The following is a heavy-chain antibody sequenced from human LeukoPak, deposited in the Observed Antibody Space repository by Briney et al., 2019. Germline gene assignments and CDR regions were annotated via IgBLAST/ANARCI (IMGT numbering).Heavy chain of an antibody. V-gene: IGHV4-31*03. J-gene: IGHJ6*02. CDR1: GGSISSGGYY. CDR3: ARQYGAGAYYDFWSGYYTGMDV. D-gene: IGHD3-3*01. CDR2: IYYSGST. Sequence: SQTLSLTCTVSGGSISSGGYYWSWLRQHPGKGLEWIVYIYYSGSTYYNPSLKSRVTISVDTSKNQFSLKLSSVTAADTAVYYCARQYGAGAYYDFWSGYYTGMDVWGQGTTVTVSS.